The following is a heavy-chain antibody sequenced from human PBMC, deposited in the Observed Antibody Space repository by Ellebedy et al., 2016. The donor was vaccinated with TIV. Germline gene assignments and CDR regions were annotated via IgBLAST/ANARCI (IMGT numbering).Heavy chain of an antibody. Sequence: GESLKISXAASGFTFSSYAMSWVRQAPGKGLEWVSAISGSGGSTYYADSVKGRFTISRDNSKNTLYLQMNSLRAEDTAVYYCAKDPTYYYGSGSDYFDYWGQGTLVTVSS. CDR2: ISGSGGST. CDR3: AKDPTYYYGSGSDYFDY. CDR1: GFTFSSYA. D-gene: IGHD3-10*01. V-gene: IGHV3-23*01. J-gene: IGHJ4*02.